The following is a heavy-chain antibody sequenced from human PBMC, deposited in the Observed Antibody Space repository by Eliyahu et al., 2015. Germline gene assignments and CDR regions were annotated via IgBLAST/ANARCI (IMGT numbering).Heavy chain of an antibody. CDR2: ISSRGTVI. D-gene: IGHD2/OR15-2a*01. J-gene: IGHJ4*02. CDR3: AREEELLYYFDY. CDR1: GIAFSSXE. Sequence: EVQLVESGGGLVQPGGSLRLSCTASGIAFSSXEMHWVRQAPGKGLEWIAYISSRGTVIYYADSVRGXFTISRDNAKSSLYLQMSSLRAEDTAVYYCAREEELLYYFDYWGQGTLVTVSS. V-gene: IGHV3-48*03.